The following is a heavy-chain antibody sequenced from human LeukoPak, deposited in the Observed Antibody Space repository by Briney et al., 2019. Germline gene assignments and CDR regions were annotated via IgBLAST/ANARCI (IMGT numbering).Heavy chain of an antibody. CDR3: AKEEIAVAGTFVNY. J-gene: IGHJ4*02. D-gene: IGHD6-19*01. CDR2: ISYDGSNK. CDR1: GFTFSSYG. Sequence: GRSLRLSCAASGFTFSSYGMHWVRQAPGKGLEWVAVISYDGSNKYYADSVKGRFSISRDNSKNTLYLQMNSLRAEDTAVYYCAKEEIAVAGTFVNYWGQGTLVTVSS. V-gene: IGHV3-30*18.